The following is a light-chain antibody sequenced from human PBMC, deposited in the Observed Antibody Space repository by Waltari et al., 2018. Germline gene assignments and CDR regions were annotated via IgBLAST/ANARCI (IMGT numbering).Light chain of an antibody. CDR1: QNVRSF. J-gene: IGKJ2*01. CDR2: TAS. Sequence: DIQMTQSPTSLSTSVGDRVSITCRTSQNVRSFVNWYQWRPGTGPKLLIYTASNLERGAPSRFRGGGSGTDFTLTISSLQPEDFATYYCGQTYATPYIFGQGTKLDI. CDR3: GQTYATPYI. V-gene: IGKV1-39*01.